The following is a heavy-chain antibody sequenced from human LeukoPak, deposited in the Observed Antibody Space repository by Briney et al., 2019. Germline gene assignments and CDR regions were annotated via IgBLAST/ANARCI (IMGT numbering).Heavy chain of an antibody. Sequence: GGSLTLSCAASGYTFSSYWMHWVRQGPGEGLVWVSRINEDGSSTSYAESVRGRFTISRDNAKNTLYLQMNSLRAEDAAVYYSTRDTFGARDSWGQGTLVTVSS. CDR1: GYTFSSYW. V-gene: IGHV3-74*01. CDR2: INEDGSST. CDR3: TRDTFGARDS. D-gene: IGHD3-10*01. J-gene: IGHJ4*02.